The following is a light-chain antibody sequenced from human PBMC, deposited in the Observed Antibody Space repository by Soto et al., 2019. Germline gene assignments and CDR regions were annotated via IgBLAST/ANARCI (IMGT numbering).Light chain of an antibody. Sequence: DIQMTQSPSSVSASVGDTVTITCRASQSIGNWLAWYRQRPGTVPKLLIYAAYNLQSGVPSRFSGSGAGTEFTLTITSLQPEDFGTYYCQQGDSFPITFGQGTRLEI. J-gene: IGKJ5*01. CDR2: AAY. CDR3: QQGDSFPIT. CDR1: QSIGNW. V-gene: IGKV1-12*01.